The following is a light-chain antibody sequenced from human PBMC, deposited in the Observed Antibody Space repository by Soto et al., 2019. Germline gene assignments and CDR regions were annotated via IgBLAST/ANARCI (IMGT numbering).Light chain of an antibody. CDR3: AAWDDSLSGLL. J-gene: IGLJ2*01. CDR1: NPHVAVIY. V-gene: IGLV1-47*01. CDR2: TDY. Sequence: THAPSPSGNPGQRVTFSCSGSNPHVAVIYVDCFQQRPGPAPKLPIYTDYQRPLGGPDRFSGSKSGTLASLAISGFPSEDEADYYCAAWDDSLSGLLFGGGTQLTVL.